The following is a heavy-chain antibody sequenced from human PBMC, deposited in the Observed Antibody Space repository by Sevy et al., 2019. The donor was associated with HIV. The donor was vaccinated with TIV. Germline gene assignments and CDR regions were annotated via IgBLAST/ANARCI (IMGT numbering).Heavy chain of an antibody. V-gene: IGHV3-13*05. CDR1: GFTFSSYD. J-gene: IGHJ6*02. CDR2: IGTAGDP. CDR3: ARGGYSYGYPTSGFGYYYYGMDV. D-gene: IGHD5-18*01. Sequence: GSLRLSCAASGFTFSSYDMHWVRQATGKGLEWVSAIGTAGDPYYPGSVKGRFTISRENAKNSLYLQMNSLRAGDTAVYYCARGGYSYGYPTSGFGYYYYGMDVWGQGTTVTVSS.